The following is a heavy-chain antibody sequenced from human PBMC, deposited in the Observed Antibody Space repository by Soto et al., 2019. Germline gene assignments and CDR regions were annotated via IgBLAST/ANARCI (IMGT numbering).Heavy chain of an antibody. CDR3: ARDKSTGLFDY. D-gene: IGHD2-8*02. V-gene: IGHV4-4*02. J-gene: IGHJ4*02. CDR1: GGSISSSNW. CDR2: IYHSGST. Sequence: SETLSLTCAVSGGSISSSNWWTWVRQPPGKGLEWIGEIYHSGSTNYNPSLKSRVTISVDTSKNQFSLKVTSVTAADTAVYYCARDKSTGLFDYWGQGTLVTVSS.